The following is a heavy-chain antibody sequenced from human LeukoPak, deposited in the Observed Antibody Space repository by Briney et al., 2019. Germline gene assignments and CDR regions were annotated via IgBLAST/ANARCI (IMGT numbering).Heavy chain of an antibody. V-gene: IGHV3-21*01. D-gene: IGHD5-12*01. CDR2: ITSSSSFI. CDR1: RFSFSSYS. Sequence: GGSLRLSCAASRFSFSSYSMNWVRQAPGKGLEWVSSITSSSSFIYYADSVKGRFTISRDNARNSLYLQMNSLRAEDTAVYYCARGAGGYDCNDAFDIGGQGTMVTVSS. J-gene: IGHJ3*02. CDR3: ARGAGGYDCNDAFDI.